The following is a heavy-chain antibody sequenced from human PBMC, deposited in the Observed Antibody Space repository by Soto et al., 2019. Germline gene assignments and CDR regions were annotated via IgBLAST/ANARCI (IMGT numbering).Heavy chain of an antibody. CDR3: ARSYYYDSSGYPRGFDP. V-gene: IGHV4-31*03. CDR1: GGSINSGGYY. J-gene: IGHJ5*02. CDR2: IYYSGST. D-gene: IGHD3-22*01. Sequence: SETLSLTCTVSGGSINSGGYYWSWIRQHPGKGLEWIGYIYYSGSTYYNPSLKSRVTISVDTSKNHFSLKLSSVTAADTAVYYCARSYYYDSSGYPRGFDPWGQGTLVTVSS.